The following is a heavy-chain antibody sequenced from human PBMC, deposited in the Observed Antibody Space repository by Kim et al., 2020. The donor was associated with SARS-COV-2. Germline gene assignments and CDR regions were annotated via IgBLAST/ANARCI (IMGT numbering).Heavy chain of an antibody. Sequence: SETLSLTCTVSGGSISSSSYYWGWIRQPPGKGLEWIGIIYYSGSTYYNPSLKSRVTISVDTSKNQFSLKLSSVTAADTAVYYCAGGSGRGFDPWGQGTLVTVSS. CDR3: AGGSGRGFDP. CDR2: IYYSGST. J-gene: IGHJ5*02. V-gene: IGHV4-39*01. D-gene: IGHD6-19*01. CDR1: GGSISSSSYY.